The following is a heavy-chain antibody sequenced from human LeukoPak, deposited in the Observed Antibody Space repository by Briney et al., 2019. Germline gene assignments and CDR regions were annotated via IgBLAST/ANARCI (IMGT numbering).Heavy chain of an antibody. CDR1: GFTFSDYY. CDR2: ISSSSSYI. J-gene: IGHJ4*02. CDR3: ARAEGTSGLRFLEWLLWFDY. Sequence: GGSLRLSCAASGFTFSDYYMSWIRQAPGKGLEWVSSISSSSSYIYYADSVKGRFTISRDNAKNSLYLQMNSLRAEDTAVYYCARAEGTSGLRFLEWLLWFDYWGQGTLVTVSS. D-gene: IGHD3-3*01. V-gene: IGHV3-11*06.